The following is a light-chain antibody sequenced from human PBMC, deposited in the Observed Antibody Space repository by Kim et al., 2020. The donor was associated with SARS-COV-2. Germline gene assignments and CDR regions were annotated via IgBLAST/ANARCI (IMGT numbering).Light chain of an antibody. CDR3: QQRYSWPRT. J-gene: IGKJ1*01. Sequence: EIVLTQSPATLSLSPGETATLSCRAGQGVSTYLAWYQQRPGQAPRLLVYDASNRASGIPARFSGSGSGTDFTLTISSLEPDDFAIYYCQQRYSWPRTFGQGTKVDIK. CDR1: QGVSTY. V-gene: IGKV3-11*01. CDR2: DAS.